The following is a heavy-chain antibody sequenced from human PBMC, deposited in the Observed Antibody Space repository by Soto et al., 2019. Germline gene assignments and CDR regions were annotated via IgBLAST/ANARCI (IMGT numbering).Heavy chain of an antibody. CDR3: ARGYRQSGYSTSWVFVF. CDR2: MYYSGST. Sequence: PSETLSLTCTVSGGSINSGGYYWNWIRQHPGKGLEWIGYMYYSGSTYYNPFLRSRVIISADTSENHFSLKLSSVTGADTAVYFCARGYRQSGYSTSWVFVFWGQGTLVTLFS. D-gene: IGHD6-13*01. J-gene: IGHJ4*02. CDR1: GGSINSGGYY. V-gene: IGHV4-31*03.